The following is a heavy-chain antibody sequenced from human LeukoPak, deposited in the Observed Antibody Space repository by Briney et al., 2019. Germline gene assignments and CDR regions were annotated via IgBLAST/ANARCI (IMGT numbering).Heavy chain of an antibody. CDR1: GYTFTSYA. Sequence: ASVKVSCKASGYTFTSYAMHWVRQAPGQRLEWMGWINAGNGDTKYSQKFQGRVTITRDTSASTAYMELSSLRSEDTAVYYCASNGPVAGYYGMDVWGQGTTVTVSS. V-gene: IGHV1-3*01. D-gene: IGHD6-19*01. CDR3: ASNGPVAGYYGMDV. J-gene: IGHJ6*02. CDR2: INAGNGDT.